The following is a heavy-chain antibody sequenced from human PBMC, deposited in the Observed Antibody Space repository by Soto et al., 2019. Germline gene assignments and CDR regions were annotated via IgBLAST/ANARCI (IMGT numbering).Heavy chain of an antibody. CDR1: KLKIRSYW. Sequence: RSCAGSKLKIRSYWVTWVRQAPGMGLEWVALINEDGSQKYYVGSVKGRFIISRDNAKDSVYMQMDSLRAGDTAVYFCARVGRYGWDFDHWGQGTLVTVSS. J-gene: IGHJ4*02. V-gene: IGHV3-7*01. CDR3: ARVGRYGWDFDH. D-gene: IGHD5-18*01. CDR2: INEDGSQK.